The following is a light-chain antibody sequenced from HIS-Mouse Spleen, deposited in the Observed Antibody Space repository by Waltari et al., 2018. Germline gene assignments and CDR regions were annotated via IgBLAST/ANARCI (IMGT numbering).Light chain of an antibody. V-gene: IGLV2-18*02. CDR2: EVS. Sequence: QSALTQPPSVSGSPGQSATISCTGTSSDVGSYNRVSWYQQPPGTAPKLMIYEVSNRPSGVPDRFSGSKSGNTASLTISGLQAEDEADYYCSSYTSSSTVFGTGTKVTVL. CDR3: SSYTSSSTV. J-gene: IGLJ1*01. CDR1: SSDVGSYNR.